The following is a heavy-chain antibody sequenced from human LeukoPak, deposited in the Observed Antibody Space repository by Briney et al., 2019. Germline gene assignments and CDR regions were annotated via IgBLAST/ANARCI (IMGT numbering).Heavy chain of an antibody. CDR1: GGSFSGYY. CDR3: ARGAQTYYDKAPVDY. D-gene: IGHD3-22*01. V-gene: IGHV4-34*01. Sequence: SETLSLTCAVYGGSFSGYYWSWIRQPPGKGLEWIGEINHSGSTNYNPSLKSRVTISIDTSKSQFSLKLNSMTAADTAVYYCARGAQTYYDKAPVDYWGQGTLVTVSS. CDR2: INHSGST. J-gene: IGHJ4*02.